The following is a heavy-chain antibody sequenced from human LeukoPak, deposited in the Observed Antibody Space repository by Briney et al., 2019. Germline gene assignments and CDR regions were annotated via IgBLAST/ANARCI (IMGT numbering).Heavy chain of an antibody. J-gene: IGHJ5*02. V-gene: IGHV4-34*01. CDR3: ARLNYYDSSGSRFDP. Sequence: SETLSLTCAVYGGSFSGYYWSWIRQPPGKWLEWIGEINHSGSTNYNPSLKSRVTISVDTSKNQFSLKLSSVTAADTTVYYCARLNYYDSSGSRFDPWGQGTLVTVSS. CDR1: GGSFSGYY. CDR2: INHSGST. D-gene: IGHD3-22*01.